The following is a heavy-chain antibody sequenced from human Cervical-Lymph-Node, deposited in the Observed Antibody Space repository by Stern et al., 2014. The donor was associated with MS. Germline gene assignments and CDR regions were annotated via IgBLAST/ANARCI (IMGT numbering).Heavy chain of an antibody. CDR3: ASSYGDYPTLDYYYGMDV. V-gene: IGHV5-51*03. Sequence: EVQLVQSGAEVKKPGESLKISCKGSGYSFTSYWIGWVRQLPGKGLEWMGIIYPGASDARSGTSFQGQSTISANKSISTDSLQWSSLKASDAAMYYCASSYGDYPTLDYYYGMDVWGQGTTVTVSS. CDR1: GYSFTSYW. D-gene: IGHD4-17*01. CDR2: IYPGASDA. J-gene: IGHJ6*02.